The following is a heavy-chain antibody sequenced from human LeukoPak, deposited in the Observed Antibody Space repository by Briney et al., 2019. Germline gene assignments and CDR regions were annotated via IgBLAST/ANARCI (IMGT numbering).Heavy chain of an antibody. Sequence: GGSLRLSCAASGFTFSSHAMSWVRQAPGKGLEWVSAISGSGFSTYYADSVKGRFAISRDNSKNTLYLQMNSLRAEDTAVYYCAKGMRYSGPGGLGYWGQGTLVTVSS. V-gene: IGHV3-23*01. J-gene: IGHJ4*02. CDR3: AKGMRYSGPGGLGY. CDR2: ISGSGFST. D-gene: IGHD1-26*01. CDR1: GFTFSSHA.